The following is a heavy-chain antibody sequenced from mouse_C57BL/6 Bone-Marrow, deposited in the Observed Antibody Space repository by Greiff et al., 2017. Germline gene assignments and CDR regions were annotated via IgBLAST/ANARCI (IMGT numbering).Heavy chain of an antibody. CDR3: ARENYYGSSYRADYYAMDY. V-gene: IGHV1-39*01. Sequence: VQLQQSGPELVKPGASVKISCKASGYSFTDYNMNWVKQSNGKSLEWIGVINPNYGTTSYNQKFKGKATLTVDQSSSTAYMQLNSLTSEDSAVYYWARENYYGSSYRADYYAMDYWGQGTSVTVSS. J-gene: IGHJ4*01. CDR1: GYSFTDYN. CDR2: INPNYGTT. D-gene: IGHD1-1*01.